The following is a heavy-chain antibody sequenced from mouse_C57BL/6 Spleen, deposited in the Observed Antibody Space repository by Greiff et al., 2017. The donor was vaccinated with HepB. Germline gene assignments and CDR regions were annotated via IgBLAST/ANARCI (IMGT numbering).Heavy chain of an antibody. J-gene: IGHJ4*01. CDR1: GYAFSSSW. Sequence: VQLQQSGPELVKPGASVKISCKASGYAFSSSWMNWVKQRPGKGLEWIGRIYPGDGDTNYNGKFKGKATLTAAKSSSTAYMQLSSLTSEDSAVYFCAGDGYSYAMDYWGQGTSVTVSS. V-gene: IGHV1-82*01. D-gene: IGHD2-3*01. CDR2: IYPGDGDT. CDR3: AGDGYSYAMDY.